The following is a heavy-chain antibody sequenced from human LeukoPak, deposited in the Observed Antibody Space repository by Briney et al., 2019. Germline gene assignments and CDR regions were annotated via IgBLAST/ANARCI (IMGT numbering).Heavy chain of an antibody. CDR3: ARDTAMVTAAFDI. V-gene: IGHV1-69*05. CDR2: IIPIFGTA. CDR1: GGTFSSYA. Sequence: SVKVSCKASGGTFSSYAISWVRQAPGQGLEWMGGIIPIFGTANYAQKLQGRVTMTTDTSTSTAYMELRSLRSDDTAVYYCARDTAMVTAAFDIWGQGTMVTVSS. D-gene: IGHD5-18*01. J-gene: IGHJ3*02.